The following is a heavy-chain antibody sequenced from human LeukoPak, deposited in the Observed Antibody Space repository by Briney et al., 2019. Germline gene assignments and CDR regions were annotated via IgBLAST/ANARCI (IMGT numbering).Heavy chain of an antibody. D-gene: IGHD3-10*01. Sequence: ASVKVSCKASGYTFTSYDINWVRQATGQGLEWMGWINPNSGNAGYAQNFRGRVTMTRDTSISTVYMELSSLKPEDTAVYYCARKMRDSGSYPDWGPGTLVTVSS. CDR2: INPNSGNA. CDR1: GYTFTSYD. CDR3: ARKMRDSGSYPD. J-gene: IGHJ4*02. V-gene: IGHV1-8*01.